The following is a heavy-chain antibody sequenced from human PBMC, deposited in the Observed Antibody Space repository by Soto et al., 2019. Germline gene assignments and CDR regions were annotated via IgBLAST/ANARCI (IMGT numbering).Heavy chain of an antibody. CDR3: ARRTVAYWYFDL. CDR1: GYTFTSYD. V-gene: IGHV1-8*01. J-gene: IGHJ2*01. CDR2: MNANSGNT. Sequence: QVQLVQSGAEVKKPGASVKVSCKASGYTFTSYDINWVRQATGQGLEWMGWMNANSGNTGYAQRCQGRVTMTRDTSISTAYMGLSSLTSEDTAVYYCARRTVAYWYFDLWGRGTLVTVSS. D-gene: IGHD4-4*01.